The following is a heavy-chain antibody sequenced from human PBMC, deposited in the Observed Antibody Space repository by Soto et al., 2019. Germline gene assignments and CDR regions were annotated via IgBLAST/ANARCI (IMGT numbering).Heavy chain of an antibody. CDR2: IIPIFGTA. J-gene: IGHJ6*02. Sequence: QVQLVQSGAEVKKPGSSVKVSCKASGGTFSSYAISWVRQAPGQGLEWMGGIIPIFGTANYAQKFQGRVTITADESTSTAYMELSSLRSEDTAVYYCARNKLVYSSSAYAYYGMDVWGQGTTVTVSS. V-gene: IGHV1-69*12. CDR3: ARNKLVYSSSAYAYYGMDV. CDR1: GGTFSSYA. D-gene: IGHD6-6*01.